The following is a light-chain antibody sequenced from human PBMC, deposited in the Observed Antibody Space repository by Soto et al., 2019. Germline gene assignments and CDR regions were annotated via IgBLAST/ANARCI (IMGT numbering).Light chain of an antibody. V-gene: IGKV3-20*01. CDR3: QQYDSSPYS. J-gene: IGKJ2*03. CDR2: AAS. CDR1: QSVTSGH. Sequence: EIVLTQSPGTLSLSPGERATLSCRASQSVTSGHLAWYQQKPGQAPRLLVFAASGRPGGIPARFSGSGSGTDFTLTISRLEPEDFAVYYCQQYDSSPYSFGQGTKVEIK.